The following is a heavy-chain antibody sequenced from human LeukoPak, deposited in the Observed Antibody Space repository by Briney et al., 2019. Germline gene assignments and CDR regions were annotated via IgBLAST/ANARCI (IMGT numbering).Heavy chain of an antibody. D-gene: IGHD3-10*01. Sequence: GASVKVSCKASGYTFTGYYMHWVRQAPGQGLEWMGRINPNSGGTNYAQKFQGRVTMTRDTSISTAYMELSRLRSDDTAVYYCARMVRGVINYFDCWGQGTLVTVSS. CDR3: ARMVRGVINYFDC. CDR2: INPNSGGT. J-gene: IGHJ4*02. CDR1: GYTFTGYY. V-gene: IGHV1-2*06.